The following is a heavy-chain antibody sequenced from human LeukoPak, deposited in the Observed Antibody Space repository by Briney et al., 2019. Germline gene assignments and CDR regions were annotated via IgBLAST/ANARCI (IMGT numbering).Heavy chain of an antibody. J-gene: IGHJ4*02. Sequence: PGGSLRLSCAASGFTFSSYGMHWVRQAPGKGLEWVAFIQYDGSNKYYTDSVKGRFTISRDNSKNTLSLQMNSLRAADTAVYYCAREHLGVAAADYWGQGTLVTVSS. D-gene: IGHD6-19*01. CDR2: IQYDGSNK. V-gene: IGHV3-30*02. CDR1: GFTFSSYG. CDR3: AREHLGVAAADY.